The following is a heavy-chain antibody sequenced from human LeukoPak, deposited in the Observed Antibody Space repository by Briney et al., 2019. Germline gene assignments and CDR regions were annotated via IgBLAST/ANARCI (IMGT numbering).Heavy chain of an antibody. CDR3: ARKDGSAAVPFDY. Sequence: SETLSLTCAVYGGSFSGYYWSWIRQPPGKGLEWIGEINHSGSTNYNPSLKSRVTISVDTSKNQFSLKLSSVTAADTAVYYCARKDGSAAVPFDYWGQGTLVTVPS. V-gene: IGHV4-34*01. J-gene: IGHJ4*02. CDR1: GGSFSGYY. CDR2: INHSGST. D-gene: IGHD2-2*01.